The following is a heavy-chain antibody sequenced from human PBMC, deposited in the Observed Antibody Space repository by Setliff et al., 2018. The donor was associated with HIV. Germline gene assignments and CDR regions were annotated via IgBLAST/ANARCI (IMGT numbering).Heavy chain of an antibody. CDR1: GGSISGYY. D-gene: IGHD1-1*01. V-gene: IGHV4-59*01. CDR2: IHYSGGS. J-gene: IGHJ6*03. Sequence: SETLSLTCTVSGGSISGYYWSWVRQPPEKRLELIGFIHYSGGSDYNPSLKSRSTISVDMSRNQFSLVLSSVTAADTAVYYCARFQAWQLGRRGGYYYYMDVWGKGTTVTVSS. CDR3: ARFQAWQLGRRGGYYYYMDV.